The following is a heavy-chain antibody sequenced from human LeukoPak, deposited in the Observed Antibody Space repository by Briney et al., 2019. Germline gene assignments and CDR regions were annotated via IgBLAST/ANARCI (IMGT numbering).Heavy chain of an antibody. J-gene: IGHJ6*03. CDR2: IYYSGST. CDR1: GGSISSYY. CDR3: ARTYSSGWYVDYYYYYMDV. Sequence: SETLSLTCTVSGGSISSYYWSWIRQPPGKGLERIGYIYYSGSTNYNPSLKSRVTISVDTSKNQFSLKLSSVTAADTAVYYCARTYSSGWYVDYYYYYMDVWGKGTTVTVSS. V-gene: IGHV4-59*01. D-gene: IGHD6-19*01.